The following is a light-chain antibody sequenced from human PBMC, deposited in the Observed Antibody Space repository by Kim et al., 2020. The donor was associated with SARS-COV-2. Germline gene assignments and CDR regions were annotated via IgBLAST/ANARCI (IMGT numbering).Light chain of an antibody. CDR2: GVS. CDR1: HRVSSNY. J-gene: IGKJ4*01. CDR3: QQYGSSPVT. Sequence: TRGERATLSCRASHRVSSNYLAWYQQKPGQAPRLLIYGVSSRATGIPDRFSGSGSGTDFTLTIRTLEPEDFAVYYCQQYGSSPVTFGGGTKVDIK. V-gene: IGKV3-20*01.